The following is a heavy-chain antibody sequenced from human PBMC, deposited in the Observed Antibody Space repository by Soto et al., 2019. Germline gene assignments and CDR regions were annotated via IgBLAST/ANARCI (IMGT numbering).Heavy chain of an antibody. V-gene: IGHV3-7*03. CDR1: GFTFSSYW. J-gene: IGHJ6*02. CDR2: IKQDGSEK. Sequence: EVQLVESGGGLVQPGGSLRLSCAASGFTFSSYWMSWVRQAPGKGLEWLANIKQDGSEKYYVDSVKGRFTISRDNAKNSLYLQMNSLRAEDTAVYYCARDPIFGVVTTLADYYYGMDVWGQGTTVTVSS. CDR3: ARDPIFGVVTTLADYYYGMDV. D-gene: IGHD3-3*01.